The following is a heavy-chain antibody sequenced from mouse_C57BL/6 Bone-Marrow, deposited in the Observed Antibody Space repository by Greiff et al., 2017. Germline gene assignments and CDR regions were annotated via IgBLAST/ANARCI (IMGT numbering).Heavy chain of an antibody. CDR1: GFTFSSYA. Sequence: EVKLMESGGGLVKPGGSLKLSCAASGFTFSSYAMSWVRQTPEKRLEWVATISDGGSYTYYPDNAKGRFTISRDNAKNNLYLQMSHLKSEDTAMYYCATSRDYWGQGTTLTVSS. V-gene: IGHV5-4*03. CDR2: ISDGGSYT. CDR3: ATSRDY. J-gene: IGHJ2*01.